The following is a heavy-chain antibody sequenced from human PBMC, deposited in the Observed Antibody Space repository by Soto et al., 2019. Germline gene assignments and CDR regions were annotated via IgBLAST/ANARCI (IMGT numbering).Heavy chain of an antibody. J-gene: IGHJ6*02. V-gene: IGHV3-30*18. D-gene: IGHD1-1*01. CDR2: ISYDGSNK. Sequence: RHCYGASEVNFRSYGVRRISKAPGKGLEWVAVISYDGSNKYYADSVKGRFTISRDNSKNTPYLQMNSLRAEDTAVYYCAKDGIDNYGMDVWGQGTSVTVSS. CDR3: AKDGIDNYGMDV. CDR1: EVNFRSYG.